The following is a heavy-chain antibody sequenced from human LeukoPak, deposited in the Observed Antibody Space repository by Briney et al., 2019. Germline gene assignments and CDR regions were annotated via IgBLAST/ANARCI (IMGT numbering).Heavy chain of an antibody. CDR2: TYYRSKWYN. V-gene: IGHV6-1*01. D-gene: IGHD2-21*01. CDR3: AMVNANTFYFDY. J-gene: IGHJ4*02. CDR1: GDSVSSNSAA. Sequence: SQTLSLTCAISGDSVSSNSAAWNWIRQSPSRGLGWLGRTYYRSKWYNDYAVSVKSRITFNADTSKNQFSLQLNSVTPEDTAVYYCAMVNANTFYFDYWGQGTLVTVSS.